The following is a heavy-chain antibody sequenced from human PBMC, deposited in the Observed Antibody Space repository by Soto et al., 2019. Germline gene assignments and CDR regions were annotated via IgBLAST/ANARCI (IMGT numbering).Heavy chain of an antibody. CDR2: IDHSGYT. V-gene: IGHV4-30-2*01. Sequence: QLQLQESGSGLVKPSQTLSLTCAVSGGSISSGGYSWNWIRQPPGKGLEWIGDIDHSGYTYYNPSLQGRVTISVDKSKNQVSLHLNSVTAADTAVYYCARDDLYGGWFDPWGQGTLVTVSA. D-gene: IGHD4-17*01. CDR1: GGSISSGGYS. CDR3: ARDDLYGGWFDP. J-gene: IGHJ5*02.